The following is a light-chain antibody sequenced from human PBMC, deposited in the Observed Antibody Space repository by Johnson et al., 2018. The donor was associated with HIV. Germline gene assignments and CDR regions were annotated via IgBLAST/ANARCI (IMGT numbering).Light chain of an antibody. CDR2: ENN. V-gene: IGLV1-51*01. J-gene: IGLJ1*01. CDR1: SSNIGNNY. Sequence: QSVLTQPPSVSAAPGQKVTISCSGSSSNIGNNYVSWYQQLPGTAPKLLIYENNKRPSGIPDRFSASKSGTSATLGITGLQTGDEADYYCGTWDSCLSTYVFGTGTKVTVL. CDR3: GTWDSCLSTYV.